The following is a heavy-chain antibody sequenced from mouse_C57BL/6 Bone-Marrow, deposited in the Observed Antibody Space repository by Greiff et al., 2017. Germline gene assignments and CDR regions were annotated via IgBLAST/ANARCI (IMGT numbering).Heavy chain of an antibody. J-gene: IGHJ3*01. CDR2: INPYIGGT. D-gene: IGHD4-1*01. CDR1: AYTFPDYY. Sequence: VQLQQSGPVLVKPGASVMMSCKASAYTFPDYYMTWVKQSHGKSLGWIGVINPYIGGTSYNQKLKGKATLTVDKSSSTAYMELNSLTSEDSAVYYGARNVPWDEAWFAYWGQGTLVTVSA. V-gene: IGHV1-19*01. CDR3: ARNVPWDEAWFAY.